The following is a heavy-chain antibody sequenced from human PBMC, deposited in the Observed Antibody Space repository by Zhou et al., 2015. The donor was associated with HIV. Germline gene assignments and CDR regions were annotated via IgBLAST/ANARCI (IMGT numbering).Heavy chain of an antibody. CDR2: IIPIFGTA. J-gene: IGHJ4*02. CDR3: ARGELYGLEMATTRSFDY. V-gene: IGHV1-69*12. D-gene: IGHD5-24*01. CDR1: GGTFSSYA. Sequence: QVQLVQSGAEVKKPGSSVKVSCKASGGTFSSYAISWVRQAPGQGLEWMGGIIPIFGTANYAQKFQGRVTITADESTSTAYMELSSLRSEDTAVYYCARGELYGLEMATTRSFDYWGQGTLVTVSS.